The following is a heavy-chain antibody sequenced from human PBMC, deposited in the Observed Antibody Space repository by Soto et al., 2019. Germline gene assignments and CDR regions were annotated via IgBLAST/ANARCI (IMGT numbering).Heavy chain of an antibody. J-gene: IGHJ4*02. V-gene: IGHV4-59*08. CDR1: GGSISSYY. CDR3: ARRWGRTCDY. CDR2: IYYSGST. Sequence: QVQLQESGPGLVKPSETLSLTCTVSGGSISSYYWSWIRQPPGKGLEWIGYIYYSGSTNYNPSLKSRVTISVDTSKNQFSLKLSSVTAADTAVYYCARRWGRTCDYWGQGTLVTVSS. D-gene: IGHD1-26*01.